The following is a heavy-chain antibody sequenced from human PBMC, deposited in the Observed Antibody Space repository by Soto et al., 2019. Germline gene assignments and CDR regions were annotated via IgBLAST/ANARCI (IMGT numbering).Heavy chain of an antibody. D-gene: IGHD2-21*02. CDR1: GYTFTKYP. Sequence: QVQLVQSGAEVKEPGASVRVSCKASGYTFTKYPIHWVRQAPGQGLEWLGWINSGNGDTKYSQKFQGRVTITWDTSATTTYIELSSLRSEDTAVYYCASGHCSGDCYSDYWGQGTLVTVS. CDR2: INSGNGDT. V-gene: IGHV1-3*04. J-gene: IGHJ4*02. CDR3: ASGHCSGDCYSDY.